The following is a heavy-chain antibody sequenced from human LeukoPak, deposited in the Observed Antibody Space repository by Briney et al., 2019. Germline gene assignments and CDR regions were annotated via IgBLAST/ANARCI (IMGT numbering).Heavy chain of an antibody. CDR2: ISAYNGYT. CDR3: AREAAGVDY. J-gene: IGHJ4*02. CDR1: GDTFTIYG. Sequence: ASVKVSCKAPGDTFTIYGISRVRQAPGQGLEWMGWISAYNGYTNYAQKLQGRVTMTTDTSTSTAYMELRSLRSDDTAVDYCAREAAGVDYCGQRTLVTVSS. V-gene: IGHV1-18*01. D-gene: IGHD6-25*01.